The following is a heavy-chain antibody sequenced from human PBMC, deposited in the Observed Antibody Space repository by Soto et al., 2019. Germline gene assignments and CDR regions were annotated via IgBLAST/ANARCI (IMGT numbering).Heavy chain of an antibody. CDR2: IGSVGGDT. D-gene: IGHD1-20*01. J-gene: IGHJ3*02. CDR1: GFTFYSYA. Sequence: EVQLLESGGGLVQPGGSLRLSCAASGFTFYSYAMSWVRQAPGKGLEWVSTIGSVGGDTYYADSVEGRFTISRDDSKNTLLLQMNRLRAEDTVVYYCVKDRMAYNSVWDPCDIWGQGTMVTVSS. CDR3: VKDRMAYNSVWDPCDI. V-gene: IGHV3-23*01.